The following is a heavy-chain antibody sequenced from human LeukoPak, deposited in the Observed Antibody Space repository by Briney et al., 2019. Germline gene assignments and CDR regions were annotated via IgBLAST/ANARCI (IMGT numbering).Heavy chain of an antibody. V-gene: IGHV4-34*01. Sequence: PSETLSLTCAVYGGSFSGYYWSWIRQPPGKGLEWIGEINHSGSTNYNLSLKSRVTISVDTSKNQFSLKLSSVTAADTAVYYCARRGMVRGVTNWFDPWGQGTLVTVSS. D-gene: IGHD3-10*01. CDR1: GGSFSGYY. J-gene: IGHJ5*02. CDR2: INHSGST. CDR3: ARRGMVRGVTNWFDP.